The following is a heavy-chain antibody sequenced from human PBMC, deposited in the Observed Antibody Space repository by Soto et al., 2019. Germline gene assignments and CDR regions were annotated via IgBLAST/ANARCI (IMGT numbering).Heavy chain of an antibody. CDR3: TRHGSGDYFLFDP. Sequence: LRLSCAASGFTFSSFWMHWVRQAPGKGLEWVSRASPDGTSTSYADSVKGRFTISRDNAKNTLFMQMNSLRAEDTAVYYCTRHGSGDYFLFDPWGQGTLVTVSS. D-gene: IGHD4-17*01. V-gene: IGHV3-74*01. CDR2: ASPDGTST. CDR1: GFTFSSFW. J-gene: IGHJ5*02.